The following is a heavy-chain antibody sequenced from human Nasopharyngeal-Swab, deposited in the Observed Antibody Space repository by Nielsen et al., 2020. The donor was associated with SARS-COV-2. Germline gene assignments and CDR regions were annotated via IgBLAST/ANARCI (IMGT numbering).Heavy chain of an antibody. CDR2: INPSGGST. J-gene: IGHJ6*02. D-gene: IGHD6-13*01. V-gene: IGHV1-46*01. CDR1: GYTFTSYY. Sequence: ASVKVSCKASGYTFTSYYMHWVRQAPGQGLEWMGIINPSGGSTCYAQKFQGRVTMTRDTSTSTVYMELSSLRSEDTAVYYCARSRGIRGNYYYYGMDVWGQGTTVTVSS. CDR3: ARSRGIRGNYYYYGMDV.